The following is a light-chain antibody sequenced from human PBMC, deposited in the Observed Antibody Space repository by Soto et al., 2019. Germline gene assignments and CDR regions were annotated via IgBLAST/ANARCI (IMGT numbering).Light chain of an antibody. CDR1: QGIRHA. Sequence: EMQMTQSPWSLAAFSGDGVTLTCRASQGIRHALGWYQQKPGKAPKRLIYAAFSLQSGVPSRFSGSGSGTEFTLTISSLQSEVFAIYLCLQYNSCARTLGQGTKVDIK. CDR2: AAF. J-gene: IGKJ1*01. CDR3: LQYNSCART. V-gene: IGKV1-17*01.